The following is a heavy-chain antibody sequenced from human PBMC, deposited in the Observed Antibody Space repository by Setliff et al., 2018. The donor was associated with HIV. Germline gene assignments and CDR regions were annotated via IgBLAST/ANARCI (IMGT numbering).Heavy chain of an antibody. Sequence: GGSLRLSCTASGFTFGDYDMSWVRQAPGKGLEWVGRSRNKANSYTTEYAASVKGRFTISRDDSKNSLYLQMNSLKTEDTAVYYCARGRLLWSGSYYYYYMDVWGKGTTVTVSS. V-gene: IGHV3-72*01. D-gene: IGHD3-10*01. CDR2: SRNKANSYTT. J-gene: IGHJ6*03. CDR3: ARGRLLWSGSYYYYYMDV. CDR1: GFTFGDYD.